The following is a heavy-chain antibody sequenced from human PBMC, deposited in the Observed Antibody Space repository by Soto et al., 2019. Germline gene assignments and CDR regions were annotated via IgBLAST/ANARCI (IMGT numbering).Heavy chain of an antibody. D-gene: IGHD6-13*01. CDR3: AKEDSSSWQYYYGMDV. J-gene: IGHJ6*02. V-gene: IGHV3-30*18. CDR2: ISYNGSNK. Sequence: QVQLVESGGGVVQPGRSLRLSCAASGFTFSSYGMNWVRKAPGKGLEWVAVISYNGSNKYYPDSVKGRFTISRDTSKNMLYLQMNSGRAEDTAVDYCAKEDSSSWQYYYGMDVWGQGATGTVSS. CDR1: GFTFSSYG.